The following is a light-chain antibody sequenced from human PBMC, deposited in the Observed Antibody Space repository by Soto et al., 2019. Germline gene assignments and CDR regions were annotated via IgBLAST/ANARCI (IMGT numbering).Light chain of an antibody. CDR1: QSVSSSY. V-gene: IGKV3-20*01. J-gene: IGKJ2*01. CDR2: GAS. Sequence: EIVLTQSPGTLSLSPGERATLSCRASQSVSSSYLAWYQQKPGQAPRLLIYGASSRATGIPDRFSGSGSGTDFTLTISRLEPEDFGVYYCQQYGSSPPYTCGQGTRLEIK. CDR3: QQYGSSPPYT.